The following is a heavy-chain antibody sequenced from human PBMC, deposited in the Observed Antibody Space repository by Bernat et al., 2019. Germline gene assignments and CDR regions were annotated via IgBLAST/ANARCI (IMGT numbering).Heavy chain of an antibody. J-gene: IGHJ2*01. CDR1: GFTYSNAW. Sequence: EVQLVESGGALVKPGGSLRLSCAASGFTYSNAWMSWVRQAPGKGLEWVGLIKSRTDGATTDYATSMKGRFTISRDDSKSTLYLLMTSLKTEDTAIYYCTTALRQWVVRFNLWGRGTLVTVSS. CDR2: IKSRTDGATT. D-gene: IGHD6-19*01. CDR3: TTALRQWVVRFNL. V-gene: IGHV3-15*02.